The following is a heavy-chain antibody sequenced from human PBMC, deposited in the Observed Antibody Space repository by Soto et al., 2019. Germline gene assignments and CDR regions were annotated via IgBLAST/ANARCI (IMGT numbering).Heavy chain of an antibody. CDR2: MNPNSGKT. CDR3: ARGRRLYYGSGSYPLSYMDV. V-gene: IGHV1-8*01. CDR1: GYTFTSYD. Sequence: ASVKVSCKASGYTFTSYDINWVRQATGQGLEWMGWMNPNSGKTGYAQKFQGRVTMTRNTSISTAYMELSSLRSEDTAVYYCARGRRLYYGSGSYPLSYMDVWGKGTTVTVSS. D-gene: IGHD3-10*01. J-gene: IGHJ6*03.